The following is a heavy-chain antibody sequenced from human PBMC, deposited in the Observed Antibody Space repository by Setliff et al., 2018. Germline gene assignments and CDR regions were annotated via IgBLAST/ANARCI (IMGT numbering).Heavy chain of an antibody. CDR2: IGGSGGDT. CDR1: GFTFSNYA. J-gene: IGHJ4*02. D-gene: IGHD1-26*01. CDR3: ARDRGGASTRDH. Sequence: GGSLRLSCVASGFTFSNYAMSWVRQAPGKGLEWVSAIGGSGGDTYYTDSVKGRFTISRDNSKNTLYLQMNSLRAEDTAVYYCARDRGGASTRDHWGQGTLVTVSS. V-gene: IGHV3-23*01.